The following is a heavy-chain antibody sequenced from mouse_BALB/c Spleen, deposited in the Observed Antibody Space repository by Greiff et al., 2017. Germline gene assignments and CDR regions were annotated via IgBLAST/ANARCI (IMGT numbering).Heavy chain of an antibody. V-gene: IGHV14-3*02. Sequence: VQLQQSGAELVKPGASVKLSCTASGFNIKDTYMHWVKQRPEQGLEWIGRIDPANGNTKYDPKFQGKAIITADTSSNTAYLQLSSLTSEDTAVYYCASYGNYYSWFAYWGQGTLVTVSA. CDR2: IDPANGNT. CDR1: GFNIKDTY. CDR3: ASYGNYYSWFAY. J-gene: IGHJ3*01. D-gene: IGHD2-1*01.